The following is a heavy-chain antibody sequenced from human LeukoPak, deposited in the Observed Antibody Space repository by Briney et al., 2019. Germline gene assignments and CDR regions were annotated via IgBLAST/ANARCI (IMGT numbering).Heavy chain of an antibody. Sequence: PSETLSLTCAVYGASFSGSYWSWIRQPPGKGLEWIGEITHNGRINHNPSLRSRVSISVDRSMNQFSLKMTSMTAADTAVYYCATIYGDYSDFDSWGQGTLVTVSS. CDR1: GASFSGSY. CDR2: ITHNGRI. D-gene: IGHD4-17*01. V-gene: IGHV4-34*01. J-gene: IGHJ4*02. CDR3: ATIYGDYSDFDS.